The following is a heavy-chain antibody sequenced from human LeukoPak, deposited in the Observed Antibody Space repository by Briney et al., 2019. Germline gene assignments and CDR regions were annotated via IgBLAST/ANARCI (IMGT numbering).Heavy chain of an antibody. D-gene: IGHD5-18*01. CDR2: IYHSGST. CDR3: ARVDTAMADYYYYYMDV. Sequence: SETLSLTCAVYGGSFSGYYWSWIRQPPGKGLEWIGSIYHSGSTYYNPSLKSRVTISVDTSKNQFSLKLSSVTAAATAVYYCARVDTAMADYYYYYMDVWGKGTTVTVSS. V-gene: IGHV4-34*01. CDR1: GGSFSGYY. J-gene: IGHJ6*03.